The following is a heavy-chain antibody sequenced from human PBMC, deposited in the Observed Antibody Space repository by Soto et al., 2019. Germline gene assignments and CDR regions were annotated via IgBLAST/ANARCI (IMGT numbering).Heavy chain of an antibody. D-gene: IGHD2-2*01. CDR1: GGSISSGDYY. CDR2: IYYSGST. Sequence: QVQLQESGPGLVKPSQTLSLTCTVSGGSISSGDYYWSWIRQPPGKGLEWIGYIYYSGSTYYNPSLKSRVTISVDTSKNQFSLKLSSVTAADTAVYYCARSWGEEDKDIVVVPAAYNFDYWGQGTLVTVSS. CDR3: ARSWGEEDKDIVVVPAAYNFDY. V-gene: IGHV4-30-4*01. J-gene: IGHJ4*02.